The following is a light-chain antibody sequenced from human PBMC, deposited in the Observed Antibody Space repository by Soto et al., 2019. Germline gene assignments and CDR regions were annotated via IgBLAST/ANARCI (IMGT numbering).Light chain of an antibody. Sequence: EIVLTQSPGTLSLSPGEGATLSCRASESVASTYLAWYQQRPGQAPRLLFYGASIRATGIPDRFSGSGSGTDVTLTLTRLQPEDFAVYYCQQYNNWPSFGPGTKVDI. J-gene: IGKJ3*01. CDR1: ESVASTY. V-gene: IGKV3-20*01. CDR2: GAS. CDR3: QQYNNWPS.